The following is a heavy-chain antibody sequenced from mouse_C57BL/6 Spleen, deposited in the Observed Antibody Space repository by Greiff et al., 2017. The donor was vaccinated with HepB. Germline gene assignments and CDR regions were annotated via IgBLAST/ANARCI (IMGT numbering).Heavy chain of an antibody. D-gene: IGHD5-5*01. CDR3: ARGGPLPFAY. CDR1: GFTFSSYA. CDR2: ISDGGSYT. J-gene: IGHJ3*01. Sequence: EVHLVESGGGLVKPGGSLKLSCAASGFTFSSYAMSWVRQTPEKRLEWVATISDGGSYTYYPDNVKGRFTISRDNAKNNLYLQMSHLKSEDTAMYYCARGGPLPFAYWGQGTLVTVSA. V-gene: IGHV5-4*01.